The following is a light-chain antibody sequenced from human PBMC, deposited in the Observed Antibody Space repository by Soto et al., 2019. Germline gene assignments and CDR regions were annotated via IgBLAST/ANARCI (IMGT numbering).Light chain of an antibody. V-gene: IGKV3-15*01. CDR1: QSVSNY. CDR3: QQYHNWPPLT. Sequence: EIVMTQSPATLSVSPGERATLSCRASQSVSNYLAWYQQKPGQAPRFLIYGASTRATGIPARFSGGGSETDFTLTISSLQSEDFAVYYCQQYHNWPPLTFGGGTKVEIK. J-gene: IGKJ4*01. CDR2: GAS.